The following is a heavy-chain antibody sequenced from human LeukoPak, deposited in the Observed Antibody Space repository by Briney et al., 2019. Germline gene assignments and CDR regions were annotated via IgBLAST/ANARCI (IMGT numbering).Heavy chain of an antibody. J-gene: IGHJ5*02. V-gene: IGHV4-59*01. D-gene: IGHD3-22*01. CDR3: ARDYYGSSGSHWFDP. CDR1: DGSIIGYY. CDR2: IYYRGST. Sequence: PSETLSLTRTVSDGSIIGYYWSWIRQPPGKGLEWIGYIYYRGSTNYSPSLKSRVTISVDTSKNQFSLRLRSVTAADTAMYYCARDYYGSSGSHWFDPWGQGTLVTVSS.